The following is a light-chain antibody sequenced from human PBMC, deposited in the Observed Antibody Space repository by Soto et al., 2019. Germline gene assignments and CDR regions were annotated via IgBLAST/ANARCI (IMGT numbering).Light chain of an antibody. CDR1: QSVSNN. J-gene: IGKJ1*01. V-gene: IGKV3-15*01. CDR3: QQYDNWWT. Sequence: EIVMTQSPATLSVSPGERATLSCRASQSVSNNLAWYQKKPGQAPRLLIYGASTRATGIPARFSGSGSGTEFTLPISTLQSEDFAFYCCQQYDNWWTFGQGTRVDIK. CDR2: GAS.